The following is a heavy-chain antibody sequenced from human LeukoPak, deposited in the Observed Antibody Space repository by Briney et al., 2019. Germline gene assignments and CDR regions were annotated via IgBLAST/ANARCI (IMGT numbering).Heavy chain of an antibody. V-gene: IGHV4-59*11. CDR3: ARDLGDGYNTYYDAFDI. Sequence: PSETLSLTCTVSGGSISSHYWSWIRQPPGKGLEWIGYIYYSGSTNYNPSLKSRVTISVDTSKNQFSLKLSSVTAADTAVYYCARDLGDGYNTYYDAFDIWGQGTMVTVSS. CDR1: GGSISSHY. D-gene: IGHD5-24*01. CDR2: IYYSGST. J-gene: IGHJ3*02.